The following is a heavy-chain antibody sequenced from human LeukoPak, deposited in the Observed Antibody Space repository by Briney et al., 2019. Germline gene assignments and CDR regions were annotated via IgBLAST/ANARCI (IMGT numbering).Heavy chain of an antibody. V-gene: IGHV4-34*01. D-gene: IGHD2-15*01. CDR2: INHSGST. Sequence: SETLSLTCAVYGGSFSGYYWSWIRQPPGKGLEWIGEINHSGSTNYNPSLKSRVTISVDTSKNQFSLKLSSVTAADTAVYYCARGRGVSCSGGSCYPGGYWGQGTLVTVSS. CDR1: GGSFSGYY. CDR3: ARGRGVSCSGGSCYPGGY. J-gene: IGHJ4*02.